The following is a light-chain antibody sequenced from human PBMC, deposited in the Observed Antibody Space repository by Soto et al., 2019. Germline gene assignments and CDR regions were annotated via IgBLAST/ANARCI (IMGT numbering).Light chain of an antibody. CDR3: QSFDGTLSDVV. CDR1: SPRLGANFD. J-gene: IGLJ2*01. Sequence: QSVLTQPPSVSGAPGQRFPIPCLEGSPRLGANFDVHWYQQLPGAAPKLLIYRNNNRASGVPDRFSGSRSGTSASLAITGLQAEDEADYYCQSFDGTLSDVVFGGGTKLTVL. V-gene: IGLV1-40*01. CDR2: RNN.